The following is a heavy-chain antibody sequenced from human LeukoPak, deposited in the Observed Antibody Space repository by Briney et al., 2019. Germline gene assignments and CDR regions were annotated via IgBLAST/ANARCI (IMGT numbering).Heavy chain of an antibody. Sequence: GGSLRLSCAASGFTFSSYAMHWVRQAPGKGLEWLAVISYDGSNKYYADSVKGRFTISRDNSKNTLYLQMNSLRAEDTAVYYCARDGEYSSSPGIFDYWGQGTLVTVSS. CDR1: GFTFSSYA. CDR3: ARDGEYSSSPGIFDY. D-gene: IGHD6-6*01. V-gene: IGHV3-30*01. CDR2: ISYDGSNK. J-gene: IGHJ4*02.